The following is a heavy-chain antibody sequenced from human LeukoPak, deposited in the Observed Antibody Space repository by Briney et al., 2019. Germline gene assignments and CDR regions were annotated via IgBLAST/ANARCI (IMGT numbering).Heavy chain of an antibody. D-gene: IGHD2-2*01. CDR1: GGSISSGSYY. CDR2: IYASGST. Sequence: SQTLSLTCTVSGGSISSGSYYWSWIRQPAGKGLEWIGRIYASGSTNYNPSLKSRVTISVDMSKNQFSLKLSSVTAADTAVYYCARALPGVVVVPAAPPDYWGQGTLVTVSS. J-gene: IGHJ4*02. CDR3: ARALPGVVVVPAAPPDY. V-gene: IGHV4-61*02.